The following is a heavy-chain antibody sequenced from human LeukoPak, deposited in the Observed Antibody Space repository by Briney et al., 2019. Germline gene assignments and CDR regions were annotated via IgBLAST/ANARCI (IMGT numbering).Heavy chain of an antibody. Sequence: SETLSLTCTVSGGSISSYYWSWIRQPPGKGLEWIGYIYYSGSTNYNPSLKSRVTISVDTSKNQFSLKLSSVTAADTAMYYCASARYSGYFDYWGPGTLVTVSS. CDR1: GGSISSYY. D-gene: IGHD1-26*01. J-gene: IGHJ4*02. V-gene: IGHV4-59*01. CDR3: ASARYSGYFDY. CDR2: IYYSGST.